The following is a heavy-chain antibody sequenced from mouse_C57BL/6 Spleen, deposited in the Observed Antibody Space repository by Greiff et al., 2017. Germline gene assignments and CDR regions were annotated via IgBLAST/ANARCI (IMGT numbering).Heavy chain of an antibody. J-gene: IGHJ4*01. CDR1: GYTFTSYW. Sequence: QVQLQQPGAELVKPGASVKLSCTASGYTFTSYWMHWVKQRPGQGLEWIGMIHPNSGSTNYNEKFKSKATMTVDKSSSTAYMQLSSLTSEDSAVYYCARADWVRGDYWGPGTSVTVSS. V-gene: IGHV1-64*01. CDR3: ARADWVRGDY. CDR2: IHPNSGST. D-gene: IGHD4-1*01.